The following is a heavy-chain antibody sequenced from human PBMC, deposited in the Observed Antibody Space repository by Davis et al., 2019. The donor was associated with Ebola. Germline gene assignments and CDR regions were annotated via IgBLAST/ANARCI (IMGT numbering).Heavy chain of an antibody. CDR3: ARDEGLPWAEAFDI. Sequence: SETLSLTCTVSGGSISSGDYYWNWIRQHPGKGLEWIGYIYYSGSTYYNPSLKSRVTISVDTSKNQFSLKLSSVTAADTAVYYCARDEGLPWAEAFDIWGQGTMVTVSS. CDR1: GGSISSGDYY. D-gene: IGHD5-12*01. CDR2: IYYSGST. V-gene: IGHV4-31*03. J-gene: IGHJ3*02.